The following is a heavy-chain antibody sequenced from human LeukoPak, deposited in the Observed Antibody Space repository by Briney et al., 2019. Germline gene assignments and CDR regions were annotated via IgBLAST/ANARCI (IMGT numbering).Heavy chain of an antibody. J-gene: IGHJ5*02. CDR2: IYYSGST. D-gene: IGHD3-3*01. CDR1: GGSISSSSYY. V-gene: IGHV4-39*01. Sequence: PSETLSLTCTVSGGSISSSSYYWGWIRQPPGKGLEWIGSIYYSGSTYYNPSLKSRVTISVDTSKNQFSLKLNSVTAADTAVYYCASSYDFWSGQNWFDPWGQGTLVTVSS. CDR3: ASSYDFWSGQNWFDP.